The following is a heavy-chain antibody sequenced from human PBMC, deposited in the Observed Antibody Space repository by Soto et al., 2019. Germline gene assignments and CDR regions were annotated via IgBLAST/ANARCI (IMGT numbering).Heavy chain of an antibody. CDR1: GGTFASYT. V-gene: IGHV1-69*02. CDR3: ARGGWAGYCETTPCYDWFDP. D-gene: IGHD2-15*01. Sequence: QVQLVQSGAEVKQPGSSVKVSCKASGGTFASYTFTWVRQAPGQGLEWMGRIIPILAITNYAQQFQGRVTITADEATSAAYMELTNLRSDDTAIYYWARGGWAGYCETTPCYDWFDPWGQGTLVTVSS. CDR2: IIPILAIT. J-gene: IGHJ5*02.